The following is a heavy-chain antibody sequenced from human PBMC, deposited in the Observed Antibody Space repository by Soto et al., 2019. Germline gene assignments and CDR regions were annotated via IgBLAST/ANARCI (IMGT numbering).Heavy chain of an antibody. CDR1: GYTFTSYY. Sequence: ASVKVSCKASGYTFTSYYMHWVRQAPGQGLEWMGIINPSGGSPSYAQKFQGRVTMTRDTSTSTVYMELSSLRSEDTAVYYCAGEPILYYDFWSGYYPPRTYFRMDVWGQGTTVTVSS. CDR3: AGEPILYYDFWSGYYPPRTYFRMDV. V-gene: IGHV1-46*01. J-gene: IGHJ6*02. D-gene: IGHD3-3*01. CDR2: INPSGGSP.